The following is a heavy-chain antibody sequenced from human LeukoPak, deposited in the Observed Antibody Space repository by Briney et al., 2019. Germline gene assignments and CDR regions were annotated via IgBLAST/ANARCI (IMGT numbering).Heavy chain of an antibody. J-gene: IGHJ4*02. D-gene: IGHD5-12*01. V-gene: IGHV1-18*01. Sequence: GASLKVSCKASGYTFSSYGISWVRQAPGQGLEWMGWISAYNGNTNFAQEFQGRVTMTTDTSTSTASMELRSLRSDDTAVYYCARDQGIYNHRRIDSWGQGALVTVS. CDR1: GYTFSSYG. CDR3: ARDQGIYNHRRIDS. CDR2: ISAYNGNT.